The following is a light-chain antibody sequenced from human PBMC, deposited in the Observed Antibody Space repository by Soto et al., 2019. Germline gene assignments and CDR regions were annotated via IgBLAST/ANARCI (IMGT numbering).Light chain of an antibody. CDR3: QQRSSWPPFT. Sequence: EIVLTQSPATLSLSPGERATLSCRASQSVSSYLAWYQQKPGQAPRLLIYDASNRATGIPARFSGSGSGTDFTLTISSLEPEDFAVYYCQQRSSWPPFTFGGGTKVEI. CDR1: QSVSSY. CDR2: DAS. J-gene: IGKJ4*01. V-gene: IGKV3-11*01.